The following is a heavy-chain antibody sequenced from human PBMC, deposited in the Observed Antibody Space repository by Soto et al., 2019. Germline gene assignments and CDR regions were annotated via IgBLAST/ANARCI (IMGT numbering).Heavy chain of an antibody. D-gene: IGHD3-3*01. CDR3: ARTSNASWSGYFSYYYGMDV. CDR2: IIPIFGTA. CDR1: GGTFSSYA. J-gene: IGHJ6*02. V-gene: IGHV1-69*13. Sequence: ASVKVSCKASGGTFSSYAISWVRQAPGQGLEWMGGIIPIFGTANYAQKFQGRVTITADESTSTAYMELSSLRSEDTAVYYCARTSNASWSGYFSYYYGMDVWGQGTTVTVSS.